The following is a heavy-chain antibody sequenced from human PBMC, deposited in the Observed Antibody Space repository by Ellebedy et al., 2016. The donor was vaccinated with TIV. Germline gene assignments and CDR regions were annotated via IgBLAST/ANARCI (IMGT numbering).Heavy chain of an antibody. CDR2: ISYDGSNK. Sequence: GESLKISXAASGFTFSSYAMHWVRQAPGKGLEWVAVISYDGSNKYYADSVKGRFTISRDNSKNTLYLQMNSLRAEDTAVYYCAKDRSGGSCDYWGQGTLVTVSS. V-gene: IGHV3-30-3*01. D-gene: IGHD2-15*01. CDR3: AKDRSGGSCDY. CDR1: GFTFSSYA. J-gene: IGHJ4*02.